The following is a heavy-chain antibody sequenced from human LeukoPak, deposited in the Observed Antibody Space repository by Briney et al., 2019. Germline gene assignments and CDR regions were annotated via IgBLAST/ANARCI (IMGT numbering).Heavy chain of an antibody. CDR1: GGSFSGYY. CDR3: ARRIQLWSSYYYYYMDV. CDR2: INRSGST. D-gene: IGHD5-18*01. Sequence: SETLSLTCAVYGGSFSGYYWSWIRQPPGKGLEWIGEINRSGSTNYNPSLKSRVTISVDTSKNQFSLKLSSVTAADTAVYYCARRIQLWSSYYYYYMDVWGKGTTVTISS. V-gene: IGHV4-34*01. J-gene: IGHJ6*03.